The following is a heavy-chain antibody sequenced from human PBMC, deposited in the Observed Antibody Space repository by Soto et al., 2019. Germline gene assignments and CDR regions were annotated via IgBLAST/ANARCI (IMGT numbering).Heavy chain of an antibody. CDR2: IKSKTDGGTT. CDR3: TPNNYGSGSFAPYYYYGMDV. CDR1: GFTFSNAW. D-gene: IGHD3-10*01. J-gene: IGHJ6*02. V-gene: IGHV3-15*01. Sequence: PGGSLRLSCAASGFTFSNAWMSWVRQAPGKGLEWVGRIKSKTDGGTTDYAAPVKGRFTISRDDSKNTLYLQMNSLKTEDTAVYYCTPNNYGSGSFAPYYYYGMDVWGQGTKVTVSS.